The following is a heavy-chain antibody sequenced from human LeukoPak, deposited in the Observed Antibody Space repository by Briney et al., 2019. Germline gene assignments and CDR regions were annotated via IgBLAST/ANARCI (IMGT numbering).Heavy chain of an antibody. CDR2: ISAYNGNT. J-gene: IGHJ4*02. CDR3: ARGRKYGDLDY. CDR1: GYTFSRNG. D-gene: IGHD4-17*01. V-gene: IGHV1-18*01. Sequence: ASVKVSCKASGYTFSRNGITWVRQAPGQGLEWMGWISAYNGNTNYAQNLQDRITMTTDTSTSTAYMELRSLRSDDTAVYYCARGRKYGDLDYWGQGTLVTVSS.